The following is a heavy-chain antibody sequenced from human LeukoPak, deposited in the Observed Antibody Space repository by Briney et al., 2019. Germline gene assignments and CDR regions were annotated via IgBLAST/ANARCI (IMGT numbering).Heavy chain of an antibody. CDR3: VKDGSYIAFDI. D-gene: IGHD1-26*01. CDR2: ITGNGGSI. J-gene: IGHJ3*02. Sequence: GGSLSLSCVASGFTFHAHGMNWVRQAQGKGVEWVSGITGNGGSIIYADSVKGRFAISRDNTKNSLYRQMTSLKVEDTALYYCVKDGSYIAFDIWGLGTMVTVSS. V-gene: IGHV3-20*04. CDR1: GFTFHAHG.